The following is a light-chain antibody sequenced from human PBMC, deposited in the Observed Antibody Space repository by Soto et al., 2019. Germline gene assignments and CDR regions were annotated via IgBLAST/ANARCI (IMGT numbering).Light chain of an antibody. J-gene: IGKJ1*01. Sequence: EIQMTQSPSTLSASVGDRVTITCRASQSISSWLAWHQQKPGKAPRLLIYKASNLESGVPSRFSGSGSGTEFTLTITSLQPDDSATYYCQQYNDNWTFGQGTKVDIK. CDR3: QQYNDNWT. CDR1: QSISSW. CDR2: KAS. V-gene: IGKV1-5*03.